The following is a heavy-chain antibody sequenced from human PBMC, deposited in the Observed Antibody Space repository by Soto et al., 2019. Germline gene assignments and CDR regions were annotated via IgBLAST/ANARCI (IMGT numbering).Heavy chain of an antibody. J-gene: IGHJ4*02. CDR1: GASITGSCY. V-gene: IGHV4-4*07. D-gene: IGHD2-8*02. Sequence: PSETLSLTRTVSGASITGSCYWSRIRPPAGKGLEWIGRFSLSGTTNYNPSLRSRVTMSADVSKNQFSLRLTSVTAADTALYYCARGMTPPGAPAWYYFDSGGQGTLVTVSS. CDR2: FSLSGTT. CDR3: ARGMTPPGAPAWYYFDS.